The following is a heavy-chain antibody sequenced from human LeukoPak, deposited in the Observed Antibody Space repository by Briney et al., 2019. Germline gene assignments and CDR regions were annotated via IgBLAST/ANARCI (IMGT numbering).Heavy chain of an antibody. Sequence: ASVKVSCKASGYTFTKYAMNWVRQAPGQGLEWVGWINTNTGNPKYAQGFTGRFVFSLDTSVSTAYLQISSLKAEDTAVYYCARDGVGVTIGRYFDYWGQGTLVTVSS. V-gene: IGHV7-4-1*02. J-gene: IGHJ4*02. D-gene: IGHD4-17*01. CDR2: INTNTGNP. CDR1: GYTFTKYA. CDR3: ARDGVGVTIGRYFDY.